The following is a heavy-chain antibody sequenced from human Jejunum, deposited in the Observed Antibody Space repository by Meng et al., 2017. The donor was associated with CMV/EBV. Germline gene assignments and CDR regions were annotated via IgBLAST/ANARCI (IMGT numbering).Heavy chain of an antibody. CDR2: MKNKADNDVT. Sequence: GVTWREHEMGGVGEGAGKGLEWVGGMKNKADNDVTEEAASVRGRFTISRDVPRNSLYLQMNSLKSEDTALYYCGRDSMKGGGFDCWGQGILVTVSS. D-gene: IGHD3-10*01. J-gene: IGHJ4*02. CDR3: GRDSMKGGGFDC. CDR1: GVTWREHE. V-gene: IGHV3-72*01.